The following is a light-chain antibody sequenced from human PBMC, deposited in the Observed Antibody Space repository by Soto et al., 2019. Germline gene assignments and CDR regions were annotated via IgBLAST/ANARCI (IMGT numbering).Light chain of an antibody. CDR2: EVI. J-gene: IGLJ3*02. V-gene: IGLV2-8*01. CDR1: SSDVGGYNY. CDR3: SSYAGSNNFWV. Sequence: QSVLTQPPSASGSPGQSVTISCTGTSSDVGGYNYVSWYQQHPGKAPKLMIYEVIKRPSGVPDRFSGSKSGNTASLTVSGLQAEDEADYYCSSYAGSNNFWVFGGGTKVTVL.